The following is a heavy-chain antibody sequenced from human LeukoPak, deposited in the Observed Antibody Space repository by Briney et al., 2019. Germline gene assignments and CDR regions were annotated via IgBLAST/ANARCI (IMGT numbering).Heavy chain of an antibody. CDR3: ARGLVEEGGYSNYYYYMDV. CDR1: GGSFSGYY. Sequence: TSETLSLTCAVYGGSFSGYYWSWIRQPPGKGLEWIGEINHSGSTNYNPSLKSRVTISVDTSKNQFSLKLSSVTAADTAVYYCARGLVEEGGYSNYYYYMDVWGKGTTVTVSS. D-gene: IGHD4-11*01. V-gene: IGHV4-34*01. CDR2: INHSGST. J-gene: IGHJ6*03.